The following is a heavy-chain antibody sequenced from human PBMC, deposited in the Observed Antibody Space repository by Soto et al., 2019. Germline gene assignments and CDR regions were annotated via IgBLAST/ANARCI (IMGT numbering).Heavy chain of an antibody. V-gene: IGHV1-69*01. D-gene: IGHD3-3*01. J-gene: IGHJ4*02. CDR2: VIPIFSIV. Sequence: QVQLVQSGAEVKRPGSSVKVSCKASGGTFSNSPIAWVRLAPGQGIEWMGGVIPIFSIVKYAQKFQGRVTFTADDSTSTAYMDLSSLTSEDTAVYYCAIGRTILGVVNFDYWGQGTLVPVSS. CDR3: AIGRTILGVVNFDY. CDR1: GGTFSNSP.